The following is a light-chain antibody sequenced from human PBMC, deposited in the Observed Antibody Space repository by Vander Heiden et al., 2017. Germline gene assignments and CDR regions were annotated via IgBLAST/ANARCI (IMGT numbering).Light chain of an antibody. CDR2: WAS. CDR1: QSVLYNSNNKNY. V-gene: IGKV4-1*01. Sequence: DIVMTQSPDSLPVSLGERATINCKSSQSVLYNSNNKNYLAWYQQKPGQPPKLLIYWASTRESGVPDRFIGRGSGTDFTLTISSLQAEDVAVYYCQQYFSSPLTFGQGTKLEIK. J-gene: IGKJ2*01. CDR3: QQYFSSPLT.